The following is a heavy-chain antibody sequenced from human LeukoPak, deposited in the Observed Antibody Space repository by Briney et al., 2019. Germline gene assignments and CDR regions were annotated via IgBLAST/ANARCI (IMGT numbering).Heavy chain of an antibody. D-gene: IGHD2-2*01. CDR2: IYYSGST. Sequence: SETLSLTCTVSGGSISSYYWSWIRQPPGKGLEWIAYIYYSGSTKYNPSLKSRVTISVDTSKNQFSLKLSSVTAADTAVYYCAISTSGCYYYTDVWGKGTTVTVSS. CDR1: GGSISSYY. V-gene: IGHV4-59*08. CDR3: AISTSGCYYYTDV. J-gene: IGHJ6*03.